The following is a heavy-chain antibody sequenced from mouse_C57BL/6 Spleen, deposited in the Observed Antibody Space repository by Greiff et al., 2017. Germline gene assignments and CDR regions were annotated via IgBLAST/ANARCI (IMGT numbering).Heavy chain of an antibody. CDR3: ATGTY. CDR2: IWSGGGT. CDR1: GFSLTSYG. J-gene: IGHJ3*01. V-gene: IGHV2-2*02. Sequence: VQLQQSGPGLVQPSQSLSITCTVSGFSLTSYGVHWVRQSPGEGLEWLGVIWSGGGTDYNAAFISRLSISKDNSKSQIFFRMNSLQANDTAIYYCATGTYGGQGTLVTVSA. D-gene: IGHD4-1*01.